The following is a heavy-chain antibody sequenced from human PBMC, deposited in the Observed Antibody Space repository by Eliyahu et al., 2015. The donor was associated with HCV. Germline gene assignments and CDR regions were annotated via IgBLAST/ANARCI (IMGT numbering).Heavy chain of an antibody. CDR3: TRGEERPQLIGLVTGYFDF. J-gene: IGHJ4*02. Sequence: EVQLVESGGGLVQPGRSLRLSXTXSGFXFGDYAMNWVRQAPGKGLEWVGFIRSKPYGGTPEYAASVKGRFSISRDDSKSIAYLQMNSLKTEDTAVYFCTRGEERPQLIGLVTGYFDFWGQGTLATVSS. CDR1: GFXFGDYA. CDR2: IRSKPYGGTP. D-gene: IGHD3/OR15-3a*01. V-gene: IGHV3-49*04.